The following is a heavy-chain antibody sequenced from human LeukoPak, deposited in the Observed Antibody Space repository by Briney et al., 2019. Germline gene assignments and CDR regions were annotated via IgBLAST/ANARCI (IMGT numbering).Heavy chain of an antibody. CDR1: GYRFNAYW. V-gene: IGHV5-51*01. CDR2: IYPDDSDT. Sequence: GESLKISCKGSGYRFNAYWIAWVRPMTGKGLEWKGSIYPDDSDTRYSPSFQGQVTISAVKSVRTAYLQWSSLKASDTAMYDCARPNITSYYDSRGYDAFDVWGQGTMVTVSS. CDR3: ARPNITSYYDSRGYDAFDV. D-gene: IGHD3-22*01. J-gene: IGHJ3*01.